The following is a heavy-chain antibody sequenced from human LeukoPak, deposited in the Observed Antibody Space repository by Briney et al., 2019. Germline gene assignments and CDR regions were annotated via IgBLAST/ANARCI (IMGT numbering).Heavy chain of an antibody. CDR3: ARQQQLTGPSEDDAFDI. D-gene: IGHD6-13*01. CDR2: IKQDGSEK. Sequence: GGSLRLSCAASGFTFSSHWMSWVRQAPGKGLEWVANIKQDGSEKYYVDSVKGRFTISRDNAKNSLYLQMNSLRAEDTAVYYCARQQQLTGPSEDDAFDIWGQGTMVTVSS. J-gene: IGHJ3*02. V-gene: IGHV3-7*03. CDR1: GFTFSSHW.